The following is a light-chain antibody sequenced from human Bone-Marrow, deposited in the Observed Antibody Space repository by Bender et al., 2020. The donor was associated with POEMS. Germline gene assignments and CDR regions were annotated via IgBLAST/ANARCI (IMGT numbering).Light chain of an antibody. V-gene: IGLV2-14*01. J-gene: IGLJ3*02. Sequence: QSALTQPASVSGSPGQSITISCTGTSSDIGGFNYVSWCQQHPGKAPNLIIYDVSHRPSGVSNRFSGSKSGNTASLTISGLQTEDEADYYCCSYAGDGWVFGGGTKVTVL. CDR3: CSYAGDGWV. CDR2: DVS. CDR1: SSDIGGFNY.